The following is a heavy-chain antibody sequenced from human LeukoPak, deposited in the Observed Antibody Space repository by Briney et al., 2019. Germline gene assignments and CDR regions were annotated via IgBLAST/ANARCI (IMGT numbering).Heavy chain of an antibody. J-gene: IGHJ4*02. CDR1: GFTFSSYA. CDR3: ARGNVDTAMGLDY. CDR2: ISYDGSNK. V-gene: IGHV3-30*04. D-gene: IGHD5-18*01. Sequence: GGSLRLSCAASGFTFSSYAMHWVRQAPGKGLEWVAVISYDGSNKYYADSVKGRFTISRDNSKNTLYLQMNSLRAEDTAVYYCARGNVDTAMGLDYWGQGTLVTVSS.